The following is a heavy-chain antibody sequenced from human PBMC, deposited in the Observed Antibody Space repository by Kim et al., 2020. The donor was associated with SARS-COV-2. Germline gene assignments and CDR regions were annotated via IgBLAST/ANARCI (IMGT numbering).Heavy chain of an antibody. CDR2: ISYDGSNK. CDR1: GFTFSSYG. Sequence: GGSLRLSCAASGFTFSSYGMHWVRQAPGKGLEWVAVISYDGSNKYYADSVKGRFTISRDNSKNTLYLQMNSLRAEDTAVYYCASLGSGSYYNVLNYWGQGTLVTVSS. D-gene: IGHD3-10*01. CDR3: ASLGSGSYYNVLNY. V-gene: IGHV3-30*03. J-gene: IGHJ4*02.